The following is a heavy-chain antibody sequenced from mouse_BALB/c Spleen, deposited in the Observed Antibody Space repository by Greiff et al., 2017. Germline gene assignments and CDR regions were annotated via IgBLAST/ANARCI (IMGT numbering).Heavy chain of an antibody. CDR3: TKVITDHYAMDY. Sequence: QVHLKQSGAELVGPGASVTLSCTASGFTFTDYYINWVKQRPGQGLEWIGEIYPGSGNTYYNEKFKSKATLTVDKSSSTDYMQLSSLTSEDSAVYYGTKVITDHYAMDYWGQGTSVTVSS. V-gene: IGHV1-77*01. D-gene: IGHD2-4*01. J-gene: IGHJ4*01. CDR2: IYPGSGNT. CDR1: GFTFTDYY.